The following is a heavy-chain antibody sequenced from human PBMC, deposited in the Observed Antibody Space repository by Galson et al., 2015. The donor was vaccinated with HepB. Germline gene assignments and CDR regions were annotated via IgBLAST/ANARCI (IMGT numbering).Heavy chain of an antibody. CDR2: IIPIFGTP. Sequence: SVKVSCKASGGTLSSYAISWVRQAPGQGLEWMGGIIPIFGTPNYAQKFQGRVTITADQSTSTAYMELSSLRSEDTAVYYCARERVVGYDILTGYRYFDYWGQGTLVTVSS. D-gene: IGHD3-9*01. CDR3: ARERVVGYDILTGYRYFDY. J-gene: IGHJ4*02. V-gene: IGHV1-69*13. CDR1: GGTLSSYA.